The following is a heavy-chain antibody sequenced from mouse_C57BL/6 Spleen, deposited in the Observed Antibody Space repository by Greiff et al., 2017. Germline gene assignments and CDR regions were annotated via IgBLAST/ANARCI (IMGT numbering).Heavy chain of an antibody. J-gene: IGHJ3*01. CDR2: IYPRAGST. CDR3: AREERFAY. Sequence: QVQLKQSGPELVKPGASVKLSCKASGYTFTSYDINWVKQRPGQGLEWIGWIYPRAGSTKYNEKFKGKATLTVDTSSSTAYMELHSLTSEDSAVYFCAREERFAYWGQGTLVTVSA. V-gene: IGHV1-85*01. CDR1: GYTFTSYD.